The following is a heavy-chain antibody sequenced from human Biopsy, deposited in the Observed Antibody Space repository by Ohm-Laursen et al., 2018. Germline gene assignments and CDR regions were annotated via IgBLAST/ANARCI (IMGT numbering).Heavy chain of an antibody. J-gene: IGHJ3*01. D-gene: IGHD3-3*01. Sequence: SLRLSCTASGFSFNSYSMNWVRQAPGKGLEWVSSITRESASIHYADSMKGRFTISRDNAKNSLYLEMSSLRAEDTALYYCARDASPWWSGDVFDVWGQGTMVTVSS. CDR1: GFSFNSYS. CDR2: ITRESASI. V-gene: IGHV3-21*06. CDR3: ARDASPWWSGDVFDV.